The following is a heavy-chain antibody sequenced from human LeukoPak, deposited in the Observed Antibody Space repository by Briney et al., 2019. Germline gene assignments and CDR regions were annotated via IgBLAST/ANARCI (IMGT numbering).Heavy chain of an antibody. D-gene: IGHD2-2*01. CDR2: INPNSGGT. CDR3: ARGHQDIVVVPAATILDY. CDR1: GYTFTVYY. Sequence: ASVKVSFKASGYTFTVYYMHWVRQAPGQGLEWMGWINPNSGGTNYAQKFQGRVTMTRDTSISTAYMELSRLRSDDTAVYYCARGHQDIVVVPAATILDYWGQGTLVTVSS. V-gene: IGHV1-2*02. J-gene: IGHJ4*02.